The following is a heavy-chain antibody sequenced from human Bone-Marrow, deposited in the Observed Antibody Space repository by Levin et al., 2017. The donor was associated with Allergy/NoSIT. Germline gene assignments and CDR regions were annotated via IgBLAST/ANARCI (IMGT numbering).Heavy chain of an antibody. D-gene: IGHD6-13*01. CDR3: ARAPKPGYSSSWYYYYGMDV. V-gene: IGHV3-33*01. Sequence: PGGSLRLSCAASGFPFSSYVMHWVRQAPGKGLEWVAVIWHDGSNKNYGDSVKGRFTISRDNAKNTLYLQMNSLRVEDTAVYYCARAPKPGYSSSWYYYYGMDVWGQGTTVTVS. CDR1: GFPFSSYV. CDR2: IWHDGSNK. J-gene: IGHJ6*02.